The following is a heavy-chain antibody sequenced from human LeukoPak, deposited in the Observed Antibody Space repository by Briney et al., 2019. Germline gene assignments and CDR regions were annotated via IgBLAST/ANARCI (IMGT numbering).Heavy chain of an antibody. D-gene: IGHD1-26*01. CDR2: TYHSGST. CDR1: GYSISNGYY. J-gene: IGHJ4*02. CDR3: RSWSN. V-gene: IGHV4-38-2*01. Sequence: KPSETLSLTCAVSGYSISNGYYWGWIRQPPGKGLEWIGTTYHSGSTNYNPSLKSRITISVDTSKNQFSLQLSSDCATSHTLTTGRSWSNWGQGTLVTVSS.